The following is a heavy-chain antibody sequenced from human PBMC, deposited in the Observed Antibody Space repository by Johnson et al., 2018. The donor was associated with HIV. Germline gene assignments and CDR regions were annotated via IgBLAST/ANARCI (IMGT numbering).Heavy chain of an antibody. CDR3: AKAYGDYPYDAFDI. Sequence: QMQLVESGGGVVQPGGSLRLSCAASGFTFSSYGMHWVRQAPGKGLEWVAFIRYDGSNKYYADYVKGRFTISRDNSKNTLYLQMNSLRAEDTAVYYCAKAYGDYPYDAFDIWGQGTMVTVSS. CDR1: GFTFSSYG. J-gene: IGHJ3*02. CDR2: IRYDGSNK. V-gene: IGHV3-30*02. D-gene: IGHD4-17*01.